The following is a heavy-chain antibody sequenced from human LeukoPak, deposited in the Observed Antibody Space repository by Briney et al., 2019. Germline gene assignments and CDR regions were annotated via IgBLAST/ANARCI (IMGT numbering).Heavy chain of an antibody. J-gene: IGHJ5*02. CDR2: IYYSGST. Sequence: SETLSLTCTVSGGSISSSSHYWGWIPQPPGKGLEWTGSIYYSGSTYYNPSNKRRATISVDTTKNQFFLKLNSVTAADTAVYYCARQLQQLVEVGSFDPWGHGTLVTVSS. D-gene: IGHD6-13*01. CDR1: GGSISSSSHY. V-gene: IGHV4-39*01. CDR3: ARQLQQLVEVGSFDP.